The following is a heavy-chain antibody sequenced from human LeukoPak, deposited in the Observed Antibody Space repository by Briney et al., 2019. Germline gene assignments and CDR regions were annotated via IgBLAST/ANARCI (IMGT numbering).Heavy chain of an antibody. D-gene: IGHD4-23*01. CDR2: ISSSSSYI. J-gene: IGHJ4*02. CDR3: ARYSGDYSANLYYFDY. V-gene: IGHV3-21*04. CDR1: GFTFSSYS. Sequence: PGGSLRLSCAASGFTFSSYSMNWVRQAPGKGLEWVSSISSSSSYIYYADSVKGRFTISRDNAKNSLYLQMNNLRAEDTAIYYCARYSGDYSANLYYFDYWGQGTLVTVSS.